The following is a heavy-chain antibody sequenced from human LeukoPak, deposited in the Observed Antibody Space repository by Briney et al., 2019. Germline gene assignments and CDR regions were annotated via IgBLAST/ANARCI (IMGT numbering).Heavy chain of an antibody. D-gene: IGHD2-15*01. CDR1: GFPFNGYH. CDR2: IRYDGSVT. CDR3: TKVEGGVVSLDS. Sequence: GGSLRLSCAASGFPFNGYHMFWISQAPGKGLEWVSFIRYDGSVTYYADSVKGRFTICRDNSKNTLYLQMNSLRAEDMGVYYCTKVEGGVVSLDSWGQRTRVTVSS. V-gene: IGHV3-30*02. J-gene: IGHJ4*02.